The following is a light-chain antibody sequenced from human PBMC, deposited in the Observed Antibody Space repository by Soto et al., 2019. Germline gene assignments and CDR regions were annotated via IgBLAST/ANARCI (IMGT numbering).Light chain of an antibody. CDR3: QQYGSSGT. CDR1: QSVSIK. Sequence: EIVMTPSPATLSLSPVERATLSCRASQSVSIKLAWYQQKPGQAPRLLIYDTSTRATGIPARFSGSGSGTDFTLTISRLEPEDFAVYYCQQYGSSGTFGQGTKVDIK. V-gene: IGKV3-15*01. CDR2: DTS. J-gene: IGKJ1*01.